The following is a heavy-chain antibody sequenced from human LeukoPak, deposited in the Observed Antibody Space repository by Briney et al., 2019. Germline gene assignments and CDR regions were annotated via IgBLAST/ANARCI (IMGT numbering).Heavy chain of an antibody. CDR3: ARDGQLQTMGYYYYYGMDV. D-gene: IGHD2-2*01. J-gene: IGHJ6*02. V-gene: IGHV3-74*01. CDR2: INSDGSST. CDR1: GFIFSDYW. Sequence: GGSLRLSCAASGFIFSDYWMHWVRQTPGKGLVWVSRINSDGSSTNYADSVEGRFTIPRDNAKNTLYLQMNSLRAEDTAVYYCARDGQLQTMGYYYYYGMDVWGQGTTVTVSS.